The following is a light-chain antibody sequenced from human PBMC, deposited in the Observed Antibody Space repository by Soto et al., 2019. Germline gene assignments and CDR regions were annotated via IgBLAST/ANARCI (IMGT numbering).Light chain of an antibody. Sequence: QSALTQPASVSGSPGQSITISCTGTSSDVGGYDYVSWYQQHPGKAPKLMIYDVTNRPSGLSNRFSGSKSGNTASLTISGLQAEDEADYYCSSYTSSTSVVFGGGTQLTVL. CDR1: SSDVGGYDY. J-gene: IGLJ2*01. CDR3: SSYTSSTSVV. V-gene: IGLV2-14*01. CDR2: DVT.